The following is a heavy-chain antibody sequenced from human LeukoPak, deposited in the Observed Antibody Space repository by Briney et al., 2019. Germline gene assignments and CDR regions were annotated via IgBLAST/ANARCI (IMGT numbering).Heavy chain of an antibody. Sequence: SETLSLTCIVSGGSITTHVWSWIRQPPGKGLEWVGHMYYIGSTNYNPSLKSRVNIYVDKSQNRFSMKLRSVTAAETDVYFCARVGASNGYDYVDYWGQGILVTVSS. CDR2: MYYIGST. CDR3: ARVGASNGYDYVDY. V-gene: IGHV4-59*11. CDR1: GGSITTHV. J-gene: IGHJ4*02. D-gene: IGHD5-12*01.